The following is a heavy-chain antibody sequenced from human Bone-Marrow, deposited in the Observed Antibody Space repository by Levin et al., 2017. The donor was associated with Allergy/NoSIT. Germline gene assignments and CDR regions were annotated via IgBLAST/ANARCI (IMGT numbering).Heavy chain of an antibody. CDR2: ISNYQRNT. J-gene: IGHJ3*02. Sequence: GESLKISCKASGYTFSSYGISWVRQAPGQGLEWVGRISNYQRNTNYADKFQGRVTITTDTSTSTTYMEMRSLKSDDTAVYYCTRDLVLDGFDIWGLGTMVTVSS. CDR3: TRDLVLDGFDI. D-gene: IGHD3-10*01. CDR1: GYTFSSYG. V-gene: IGHV1-18*04.